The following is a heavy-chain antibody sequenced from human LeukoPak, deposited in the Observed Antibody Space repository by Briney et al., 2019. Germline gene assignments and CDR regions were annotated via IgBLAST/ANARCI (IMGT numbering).Heavy chain of an antibody. CDR2: ISSSSSTI. Sequence: GGSLRLSCAASGFTFSSYSMNWVRQAPGKGLEWVSYISSSSSTIYYADSVKGRFTISRDDAKNSLYLQMNSLRDEDTAVYYCARDGVAGIYYYYGMDVWGQGTTVTVSS. CDR1: GFTFSSYS. J-gene: IGHJ6*02. CDR3: ARDGVAGIYYYYGMDV. V-gene: IGHV3-48*02. D-gene: IGHD6-19*01.